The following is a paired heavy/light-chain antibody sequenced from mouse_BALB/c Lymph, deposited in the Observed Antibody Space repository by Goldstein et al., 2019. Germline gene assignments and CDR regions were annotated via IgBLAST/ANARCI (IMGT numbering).Light chain of an antibody. J-gene: IGKJ1*01. CDR2: AAS. CDR3: QQSNEDPT. Sequence: DIVLTQSPASLAVSLGQRATISCKASQSVDYDGDSYMNWYQQKPGQPPKLLIYAASNLESGIPARFSGSGSGTDFTLNIHPVEEEDAATYYCQQSNEDPTFGGGTKLEIK. V-gene: IGKV3-4*01. CDR1: QSVDYDGDSY.
Heavy chain of an antibody. CDR3: ARHVLWRYAMDY. Sequence: QGQMQQSGAELVKPGASVKLSCKTSGFTFSSSYISWLKQKPGQSLEWIAWIYAGTGGTSYNQKFTGKAQLTVDTSSSTAYMQFSSLTTEDSAIYYCARHVLWRYAMDYWGQGTSVTVSS. V-gene: IGHV1-66*01. CDR2: IYAGTGGT. J-gene: IGHJ4*01. CDR1: GFTFSSSY. D-gene: IGHD1-1*02.